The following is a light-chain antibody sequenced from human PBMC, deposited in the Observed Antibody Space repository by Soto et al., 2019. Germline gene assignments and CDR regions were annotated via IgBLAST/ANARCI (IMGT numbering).Light chain of an antibody. CDR3: QQRSNWPPT. CDR1: QSVTSGY. CDR2: GAT. Sequence: EIVLTQSPGTLSLSPWERATLSCRATQSVTSGYLAWYQQKPGQAPRLLIYGATTRATGIPARFSGSGSGTDFTLTISSLQSEDFAVYYCQQRSNWPPTFGPGTKVDNK. J-gene: IGKJ3*01. V-gene: IGKV3D-20*02.